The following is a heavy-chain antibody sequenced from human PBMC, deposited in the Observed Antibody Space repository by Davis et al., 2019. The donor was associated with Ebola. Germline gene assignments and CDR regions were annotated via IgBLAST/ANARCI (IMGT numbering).Heavy chain of an antibody. V-gene: IGHV1-18*01. CDR3: ARDGGTGTFDN. D-gene: IGHD1-7*01. CDR1: GYIFTSYG. Sequence: ASVKVSCKASGYIFTSYGINWIRQAPGQGLEWMGWISAYNGDTNYAQKFQDRVTLSMDTSTSTGYMEVRSLTSDDTAVYYCARDGGTGTFDNWGQGSLVTVSS. CDR2: ISAYNGDT. J-gene: IGHJ4*02.